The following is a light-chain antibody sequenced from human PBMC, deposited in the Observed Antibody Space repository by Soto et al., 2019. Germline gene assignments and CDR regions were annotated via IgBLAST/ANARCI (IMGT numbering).Light chain of an antibody. CDR1: SSDVGGYNY. Sequence: QSALTQPASVSGSPGQSITISCTGTSSDVGGYNYVSWYQHHPGKAPKFMIYEVSKRPLGVPDRFSGSKSGNTASLTVSGLQAEDEADYYCSSYAGSNNVVFGGGTKVTVL. CDR2: EVS. J-gene: IGLJ2*01. CDR3: SSYAGSNNVV. V-gene: IGLV2-8*01.